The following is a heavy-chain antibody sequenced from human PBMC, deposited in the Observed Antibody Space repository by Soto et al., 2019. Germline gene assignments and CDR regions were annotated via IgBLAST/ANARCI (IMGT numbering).Heavy chain of an antibody. CDR1: GGSISSYY. CDR3: ARVSKDDILTGYWRVGYYFDY. Sequence: PSETLSLTCTVSGGSISSYYCSWIRQPPGKGLEWIGYIYYSGSTNYNPSLKSRVTISVDTSKNQFSLKLSSVTAADTAVYYCARVSKDDILTGYWRVGYYFDYWGQGTLVTVSS. V-gene: IGHV4-59*01. CDR2: IYYSGST. J-gene: IGHJ4*02. D-gene: IGHD3-9*01.